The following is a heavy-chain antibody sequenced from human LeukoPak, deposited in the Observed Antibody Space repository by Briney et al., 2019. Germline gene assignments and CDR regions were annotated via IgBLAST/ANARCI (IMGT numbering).Heavy chain of an antibody. J-gene: IGHJ4*02. D-gene: IGHD3-9*01. CDR1: GFTFSNYW. V-gene: IGHV3-7*01. Sequence: GGSLRLSCAASGFTFSNYWMIWVRQAPGKGLEWVANIKQDGSDKYYVDSVKGRFTISRDNAKNSLYLQMNSLRAEDTAVYYCGRDRRYNILTGTLIEYWGQGTLVTVSS. CDR2: IKQDGSDK. CDR3: GRDRRYNILTGTLIEY.